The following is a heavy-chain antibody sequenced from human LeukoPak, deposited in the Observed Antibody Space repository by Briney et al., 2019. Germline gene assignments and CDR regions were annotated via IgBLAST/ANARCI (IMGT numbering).Heavy chain of an antibody. Sequence: SETLSLTCTVSGGSISRGTYYWSWIRQPAGKGLEWIGRIYTSGSTNYNPSLKSRVTISIDTSKSQFSLKLTSVTAADTAVYYCAREPSASRGIRFVDWGQGTLVTVSS. D-gene: IGHD1-14*01. CDR1: GGSISRGTYY. J-gene: IGHJ4*02. V-gene: IGHV4-61*02. CDR3: AREPSASRGIRFVD. CDR2: IYTSGST.